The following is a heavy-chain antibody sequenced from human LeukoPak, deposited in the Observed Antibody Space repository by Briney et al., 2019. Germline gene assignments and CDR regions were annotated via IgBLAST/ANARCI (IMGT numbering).Heavy chain of an antibody. CDR2: INSDGSST. CDR1: GFTFSSYW. Sequence: GGSLRLSCAASGFTFSSYWMHWVRQAPGNGLVWFSRINSDGSSTSYADSVKGRFTISRDNAKNTLYLQMNSLRAEDTAVYCCAKGFCSSTSCPWGDWFDPWGQGTLVTVSS. V-gene: IGHV3-74*01. CDR3: AKGFCSSTSCPWGDWFDP. D-gene: IGHD2-2*01. J-gene: IGHJ5*02.